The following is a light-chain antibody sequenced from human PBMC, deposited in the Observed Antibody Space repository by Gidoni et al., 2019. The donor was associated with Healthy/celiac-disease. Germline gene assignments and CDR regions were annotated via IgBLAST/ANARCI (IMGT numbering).Light chain of an antibody. J-gene: IGLJ2*01. Sequence: SYELTQPPSVSVSPGQTARITCSGDALPKQYAYWYQPKPGQAPVLVIYKDRERPSGIPERFSGSSSGTTGTLTISGVQAEDEADYYCQSADSSGTYPVVFGGGTKLTVL. CDR3: QSADSSGTYPVV. V-gene: IGLV3-25*03. CDR1: ALPKQY. CDR2: KDR.